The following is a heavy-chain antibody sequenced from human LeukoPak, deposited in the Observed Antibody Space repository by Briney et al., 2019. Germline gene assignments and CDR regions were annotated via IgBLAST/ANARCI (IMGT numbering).Heavy chain of an antibody. V-gene: IGHV4-59*02. Sequence: SETLSLTCVVSGGSVSGYYWGWIRQPPGRGLEWIGYVYYSGSTNYNPSFKSRVTISVDTSKNQFSLKLSSVTAADTAVYYCARGDYDFWSAINWFDPWGQGTLVTVSS. J-gene: IGHJ5*02. CDR2: VYYSGST. CDR3: ARGDYDFWSAINWFDP. D-gene: IGHD3-3*01. CDR1: GGSVSGYY.